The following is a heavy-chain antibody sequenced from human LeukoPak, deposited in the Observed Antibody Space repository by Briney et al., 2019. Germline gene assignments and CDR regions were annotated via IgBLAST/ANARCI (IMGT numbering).Heavy chain of an antibody. CDR3: ARGGPPFSFDY. D-gene: IGHD3-16*01. CDR2: IYHSGNT. J-gene: IGHJ4*02. CDR1: GFSITSDYY. Sequence: SETLSLTCTVSGFSITSDYYWGWIRQPPGKGLEWIGTIYHSGNTYYNPSLLGRVTVSVDTSKNQFSLKLSSVTAADTAVYYCARGGPPFSFDYWGQGTLVTVSS. V-gene: IGHV4-38-2*02.